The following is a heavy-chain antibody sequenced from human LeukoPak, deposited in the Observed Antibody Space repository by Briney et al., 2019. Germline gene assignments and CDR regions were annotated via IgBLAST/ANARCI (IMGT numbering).Heavy chain of an antibody. Sequence: SETLSLTCAVYGGSFSGYYWSWIRQPPGKGLEWIGEINHSGSTNYNPSLKSRVTISVDTSKNQFSLKLSSVTAADTAVYYCAREAYGSARYHSTNWFDPWGQGTLVTVSS. J-gene: IGHJ5*02. V-gene: IGHV4-34*01. CDR3: AREAYGSARYHSTNWFDP. CDR2: INHSGST. D-gene: IGHD3-10*01. CDR1: GGSFSGYY.